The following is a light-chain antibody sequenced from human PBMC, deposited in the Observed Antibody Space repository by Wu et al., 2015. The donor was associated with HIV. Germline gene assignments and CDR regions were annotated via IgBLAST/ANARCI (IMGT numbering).Light chain of an antibody. CDR1: QNIGNY. V-gene: IGKV1-39*01. Sequence: DIQMTHSPPSLSASVGDRVTITCRASQNIGNYLNWYQEKPGKAPKLLIYAASSLQSGVPSRFSGSGSGTDFTLTISSLQPEDFATYYCQQSYSSPYNFGQGTKLEIK. J-gene: IGKJ2*01. CDR3: QQSYSSPYN. CDR2: AAS.